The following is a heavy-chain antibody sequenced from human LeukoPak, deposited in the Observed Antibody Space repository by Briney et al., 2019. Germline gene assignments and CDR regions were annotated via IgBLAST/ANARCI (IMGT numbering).Heavy chain of an antibody. CDR1: GVTLSNYG. CDR2: ISDSGGST. V-gene: IGHV3-23*01. Sequence: PGGSLRVSCAVSGVTLSNYGMSWVRQAQGKGLEWVAGISDSGGSTNYGDSVKGRFTISRDNTKNTLYLQMNSLRAEDTAVYFCARRGVVIRVILVGFHKEAFYFDSWGQGALVTVSS. J-gene: IGHJ4*02. D-gene: IGHD3-22*01. CDR3: ARRGVVIRVILVGFHKEAFYFDS.